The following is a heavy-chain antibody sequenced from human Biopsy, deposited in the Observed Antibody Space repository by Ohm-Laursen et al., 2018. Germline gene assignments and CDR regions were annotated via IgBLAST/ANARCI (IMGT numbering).Heavy chain of an antibody. CDR1: GFSFSSYG. D-gene: IGHD1-1*01. CDR3: ARPTNARAGGTPFDI. J-gene: IGHJ3*02. V-gene: IGHV3-33*01. CDR2: LWYDGTNK. Sequence: SLRLSCTAFGFSFSSYGMHWVRQAPGKGLEWVAVLWYDGTNKYYADSVKGRFTISRDNSKNTLYLQMNSLRAEDTAMYYCARPTNARAGGTPFDIWGQGTMVTVSS.